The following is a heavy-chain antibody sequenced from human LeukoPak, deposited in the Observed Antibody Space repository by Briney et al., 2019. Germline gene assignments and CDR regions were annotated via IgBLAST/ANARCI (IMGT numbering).Heavy chain of an antibody. CDR3: ARAGGPYYDSSGLWNY. V-gene: IGHV4-59*08. CDR2: IYYSGST. Sequence: SETLSLTCTVSGGSISSYYWSWIRQPPGKGLEWIGYIYYSGSTNYNPSLKSRVTISVDTSKNQFSRKLSSVTAADTAVYYCARAGGPYYDSSGLWNYWGQGTLVTVSS. CDR1: GGSISSYY. D-gene: IGHD3-22*01. J-gene: IGHJ4*02.